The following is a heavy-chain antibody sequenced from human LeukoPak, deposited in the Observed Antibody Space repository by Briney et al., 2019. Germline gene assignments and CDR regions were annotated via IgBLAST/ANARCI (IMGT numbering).Heavy chain of an antibody. CDR3: AKEGYSRGYYSYYYMDV. Sequence: GGSLTLSCAASGFTFSTYYMNWVRQAPGKGLEWVSAISGSGSSTYYADSVKGRFTISRDNSKNTLYVQMNSLRAEDTAVYYCAKEGYSRGYYSYYYMDVWGKGTTVTVSS. V-gene: IGHV3-23*01. CDR1: GFTFSTYY. D-gene: IGHD6-13*01. CDR2: ISGSGSST. J-gene: IGHJ6*03.